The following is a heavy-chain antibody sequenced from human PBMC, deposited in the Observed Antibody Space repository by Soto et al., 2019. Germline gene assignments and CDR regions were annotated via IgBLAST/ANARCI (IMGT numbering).Heavy chain of an antibody. D-gene: IGHD2-21*02. Sequence: RLSCAASGFTYNNYAMGWVRQAPGKGMEWVSAISSSGYSAYYADSVKGRFTISRDNSRNTMFLQMNKLSAEDTAVYYCAKGSVVVAAKFDSCGQGTQLTVFS. CDR2: ISSSGYSA. J-gene: IGHJ4*02. V-gene: IGHV3-23*01. CDR3: AKGSVVVAAKFDS. CDR1: GFTYNNYA.